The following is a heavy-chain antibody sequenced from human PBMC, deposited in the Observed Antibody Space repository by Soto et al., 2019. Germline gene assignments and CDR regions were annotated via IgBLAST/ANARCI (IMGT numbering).Heavy chain of an antibody. CDR1: GYTFTGYY. J-gene: IGHJ4*02. V-gene: IGHV1-2*02. CDR3: ARVRMIVGASGSFDY. D-gene: IGHD3-22*01. CDR2: INPNIGGT. Sequence: QVQLVQSGAEVKKPGASVKVSCKASGYTFTGYYMHWVRQAPGQGLEWMGWINPNIGGTNYAQKFQGRVTMTRDTSISTAYMELSRLRSDDTAVYYCARVRMIVGASGSFDYWGQGTLVTVSS.